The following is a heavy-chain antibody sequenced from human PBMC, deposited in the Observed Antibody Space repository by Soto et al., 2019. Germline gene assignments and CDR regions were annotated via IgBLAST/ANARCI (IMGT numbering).Heavy chain of an antibody. Sequence: SETLSLTCTVSGGSISTSTYYWGWIRQPPGKGLEWIGSVYYSGSTYYNPSLKSRLTISVDTSKNQFSLKLSSVTAADTAVYYCARQVWCGSGNFDYWGQGTLVTVSS. CDR1: GGSISTSTYY. V-gene: IGHV4-39*01. CDR2: VYYSGST. D-gene: IGHD3-3*01. CDR3: ARQVWCGSGNFDY. J-gene: IGHJ4*02.